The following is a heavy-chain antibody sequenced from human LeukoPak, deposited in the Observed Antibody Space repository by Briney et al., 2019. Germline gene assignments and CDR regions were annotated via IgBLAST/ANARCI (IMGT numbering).Heavy chain of an antibody. CDR2: ISAYNGNT. D-gene: IGHD3-3*01. V-gene: IGHV1-18*01. J-gene: IGHJ4*02. Sequence: ASVKVSCKASGYTFTSYGISWVRQAPGQGLEWMGWISAYNGNTNYAQKLQGRVTMTTDTSTSTAYMELRSLRPDDTAVYYCAREPNYDFWSGYSPSYDYWGQGTLITVSS. CDR3: AREPNYDFWSGYSPSYDY. CDR1: GYTFTSYG.